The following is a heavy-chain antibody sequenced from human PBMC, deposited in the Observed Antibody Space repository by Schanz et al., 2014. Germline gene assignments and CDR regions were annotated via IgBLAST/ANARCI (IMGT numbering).Heavy chain of an antibody. V-gene: IGHV3-48*02. CDR3: ARGGATRFDY. D-gene: IGHD1-26*01. Sequence: EVQLVESGGGLVQPGGSLRLSCAASGFTFSSYSMNWVRQAPGKGLVWVSYISSSSSTIYYAGSVKGRFTISRVNAKNSLYLQMNSLRDEDTAVYYCARGGATRFDYWGQGTLVTVSS. J-gene: IGHJ4*02. CDR2: ISSSSSTI. CDR1: GFTFSSYS.